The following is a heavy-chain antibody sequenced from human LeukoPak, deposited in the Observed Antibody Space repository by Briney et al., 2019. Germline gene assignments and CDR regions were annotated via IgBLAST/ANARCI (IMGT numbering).Heavy chain of an antibody. CDR3: ARDLFPVATAFMDYSYDYMDV. J-gene: IGHJ6*03. Sequence: ASVQVSCDASGYTFTSYGISWVRQAPGQGLEWMGLISAYNGNTTSAQQLQGRVTMTTDTSTSTAYMELRSLRSDDTAVYYCARDLFPVATAFMDYSYDYMDVWGKGTTVTVSS. D-gene: IGHD5-12*01. CDR2: ISAYNGNT. V-gene: IGHV1-18*01. CDR1: GYTFTSYG.